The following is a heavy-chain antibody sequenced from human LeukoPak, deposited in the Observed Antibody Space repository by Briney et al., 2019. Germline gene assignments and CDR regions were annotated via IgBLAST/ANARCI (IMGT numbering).Heavy chain of an antibody. J-gene: IGHJ1*01. CDR1: GFTFSDYY. CDR2: ISSSSSYT. Sequence: PGGSLRLSCAASGFTFSDYYMSWIRQAPGKGLEWVSYISSSSSYTNYADSVKGRFTISRDNAKNSLYLQMNSLRAEDTAVYYCARFNPLYCSGGSCYGEGAFQHWGQGTLVTVSP. V-gene: IGHV3-11*06. D-gene: IGHD2-15*01. CDR3: ARFNPLYCSGGSCYGEGAFQH.